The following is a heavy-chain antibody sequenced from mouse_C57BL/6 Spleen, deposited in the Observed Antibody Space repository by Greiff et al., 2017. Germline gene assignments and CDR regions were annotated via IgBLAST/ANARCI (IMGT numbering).Heavy chain of an antibody. CDR1: GFTFTDYY. V-gene: IGHV7-3*01. Sequence: EVKLMESGGGLVQPGGSLSLSCAASGFTFTDYYMSWVRQPPGKALEWLGFIRNKANGYTTEYSASVKGRFTISRDNSQSILYLQMNALRAEDSATYYCARSPYGNYPIMDYWGQGTSVTVSS. CDR2: IRNKANGYTT. D-gene: IGHD2-1*01. CDR3: ARSPYGNYPIMDY. J-gene: IGHJ4*01.